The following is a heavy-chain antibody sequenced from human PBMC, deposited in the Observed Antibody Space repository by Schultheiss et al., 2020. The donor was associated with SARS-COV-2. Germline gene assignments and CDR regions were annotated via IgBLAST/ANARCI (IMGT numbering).Heavy chain of an antibody. CDR1: GDSVSSNSAA. D-gene: IGHD6-6*01. CDR3: ARVGYSNSPANDY. CDR2: TYYRSKWYN. V-gene: IGHV6-1*01. Sequence: SQTLSLTCAISGDSVSSNSAAWNWIRQSPSRGLEWLGRTYYRSKWYNDYAVSVKSRITINPDTSKNQFSLQLSSVTAADTAVYYCARVGYSNSPANDYWGQGTLVTVSS. J-gene: IGHJ4*02.